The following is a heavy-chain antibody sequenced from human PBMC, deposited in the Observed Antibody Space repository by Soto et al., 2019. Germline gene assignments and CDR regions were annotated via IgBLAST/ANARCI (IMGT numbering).Heavy chain of an antibody. CDR3: ANELFCSQSDS. V-gene: IGHV3-74*03. J-gene: IGHJ4*02. D-gene: IGHD3-9*01. CDR2: INVDGVTT. CDR1: GFTVTNYW. Sequence: EVQLVESGGGLVQPGGSLRLSCAASGFTVTNYWMRWVRQDPGKGLLWVATINVDGVTTQYPDYVQGRFTFSIDNAKNKLYLQLCSLVRDDKAVYNCANELFCSQSDSGGKGPRFTVSS.